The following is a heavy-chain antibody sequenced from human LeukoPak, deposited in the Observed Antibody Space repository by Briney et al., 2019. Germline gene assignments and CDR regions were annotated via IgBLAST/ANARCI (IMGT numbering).Heavy chain of an antibody. CDR2: INPNSGGT. CDR1: GYTLTGYY. Sequence: ASVKVSCKASGYTLTGYYMHWVRQAPGQGLEWMGWINPNSGGTNYAQKFQGRVTMTRDTSISTAYMELSRLRSDDTAVYYCARGAYDYVWVRPVDYWGQGTLVTVSS. CDR3: ARGAYDYVWVRPVDY. V-gene: IGHV1-2*02. D-gene: IGHD3-16*01. J-gene: IGHJ4*02.